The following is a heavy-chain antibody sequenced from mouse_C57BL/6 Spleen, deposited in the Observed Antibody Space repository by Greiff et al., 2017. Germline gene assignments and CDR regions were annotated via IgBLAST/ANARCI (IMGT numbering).Heavy chain of an antibody. V-gene: IGHV1-82*01. J-gene: IGHJ2*01. CDR3: ARGTTSDY. CDR1: GYAFSSSW. D-gene: IGHD1-1*01. CDR2: IYPGDGDT. Sequence: VQLQQSGPELVKPGASVKISCKASGYAFSSSWMNWVKQRPGKGLEWIGRIYPGDGDTNYNGKFKGKATLTADKSSSTAYMQLSSLTSEDSAVYFCARGTTSDYWGQGTTLTVSS.